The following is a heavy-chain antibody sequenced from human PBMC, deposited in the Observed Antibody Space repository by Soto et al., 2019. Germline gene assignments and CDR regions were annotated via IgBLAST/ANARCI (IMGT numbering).Heavy chain of an antibody. CDR1: GFVFSNYA. CDR2: IYAAGGSK. J-gene: IGHJ4*02. CDR3: AKDLIRGHGYEDPDY. D-gene: IGHD5-12*01. Sequence: LRFSCAASGFVFSNYAMFWFRQAPGRGLEWVSTIYAAGGSKYYAGSVKGRFTVSRDNSRDTLFLQMDSLRVEDTAIYFCAKDLIRGHGYEDPDYLGQGTLLAVSS. V-gene: IGHV3-23*01.